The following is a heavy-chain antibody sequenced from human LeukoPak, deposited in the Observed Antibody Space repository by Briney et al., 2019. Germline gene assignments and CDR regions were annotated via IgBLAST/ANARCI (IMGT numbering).Heavy chain of an antibody. J-gene: IGHJ3*02. D-gene: IGHD2-8*01. CDR2: ISPSSDTT. V-gene: IGHV3-23*01. CDR1: GFTFSSSA. CDR3: AKRAHCTTSACYASDI. Sequence: PGGSLRLSCAASGFTFSSSAISWVRQAPGKGPEWVSAISPSSDTTYYTDSVKGRFTISRDNSKNTLYLQMNSLRAEDTAVYYCAKRAHCTTSACYASDIWGQGTLVTVSS.